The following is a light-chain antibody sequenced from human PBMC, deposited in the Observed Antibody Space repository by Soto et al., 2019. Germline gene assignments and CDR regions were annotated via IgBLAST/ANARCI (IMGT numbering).Light chain of an antibody. J-gene: IGLJ3*02. Sequence: QSALTQPPSVSGAPGQRVTISCTGSISNIGAGYDVHWYQQLPGTAPKLLIYNNNNQPSGVPDRFSGSKSGTSASLAITGFQAEDEADYYCQSYDSSLSGSVFGGGNKITVL. CDR1: ISNIGAGYD. CDR3: QSYDSSLSGSV. V-gene: IGLV1-40*01. CDR2: NNN.